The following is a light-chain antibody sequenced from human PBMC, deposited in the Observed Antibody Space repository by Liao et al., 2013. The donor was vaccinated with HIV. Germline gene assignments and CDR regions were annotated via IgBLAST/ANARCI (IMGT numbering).Light chain of an antibody. CDR1: KLGDKY. J-gene: IGLJ2*01. CDR2: QDN. V-gene: IGLV3-1*01. Sequence: SYELTQSPSVSVSPGQTANITCSGDKLGDKYACWYQQKPGQSPVLVIYQDNKRPSGIPERFSGSNSGNTATLTISGTQAMDEADYYCQAWDSSTVVFGGGTKLTVL. CDR3: QAWDSSTVV.